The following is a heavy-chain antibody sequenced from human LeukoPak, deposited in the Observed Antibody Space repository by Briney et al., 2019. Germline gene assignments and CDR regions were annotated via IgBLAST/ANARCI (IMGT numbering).Heavy chain of an antibody. CDR3: ARDGYGSGSRAYLMDV. D-gene: IGHD3-10*01. V-gene: IGHV3-23*01. Sequence: GGSLRLSCAASGFTFNNHALSWVRRAPGKGLEWVSAISSGGEATKYADSVKGRFTISRDNSKNTVYLQMNSLRAEDTAVYYCARDGYGSGSRAYLMDVWGQGTTVTVSS. J-gene: IGHJ6*02. CDR2: ISSGGEAT. CDR1: GFTFNNHA.